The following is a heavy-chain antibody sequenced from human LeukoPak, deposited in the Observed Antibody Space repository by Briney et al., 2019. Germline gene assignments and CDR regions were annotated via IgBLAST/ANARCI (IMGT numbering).Heavy chain of an antibody. D-gene: IGHD1-26*01. J-gene: IGHJ4*02. CDR2: ISGSSGST. V-gene: IGHV3-23*01. CDR1: GGSISSSN. Sequence: PSETLSLTCAVSGGSISSSNWWSWVRQAPGKGLEWVSTISGSSGSTYYADSVKGRFTISRDNSKNTLYLQMNSLRAEDTAIYYCAKGGGSYYRGSFDYWGQGTLVTVSS. CDR3: AKGGGSYYRGSFDY.